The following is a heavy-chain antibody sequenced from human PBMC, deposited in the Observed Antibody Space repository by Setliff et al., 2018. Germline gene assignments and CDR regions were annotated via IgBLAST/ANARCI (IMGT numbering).Heavy chain of an antibody. CDR1: GGSFNTGAYY. CDR3: ARDRSALVRGVVHHNYFDP. CDR2: IYYSGST. D-gene: IGHD3-10*01. Sequence: SETLSLTCSVSGGSFNTGAYYWSWIRQHPGKGLEWIGYIYYSGSTYYNPSFEGRLALSVDASMNQFSLRLSSVTAADSAIYYCARDRSALVRGVVHHNYFDPWGQGNKVTVSS. J-gene: IGHJ5*02. V-gene: IGHV4-31*03.